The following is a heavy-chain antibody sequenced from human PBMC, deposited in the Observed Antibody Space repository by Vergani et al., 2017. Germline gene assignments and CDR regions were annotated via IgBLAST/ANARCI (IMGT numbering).Heavy chain of an antibody. CDR1: GFTFSSYA. CDR2: ISYDGSNK. Sequence: QVQLVESGGGVVQPGRSLRLSCAASGFTFSSYAMHWVRQAPGKGLEWVAVISYDGSNKYYADSVKGRFTISRDNSKNTLYLQMNSLRAEDTAVYYCARGGYSGYEFPGYWGQGTLVTVSS. CDR3: ARGGYSGYEFPGY. D-gene: IGHD5-12*01. V-gene: IGHV3-30*04. J-gene: IGHJ4*02.